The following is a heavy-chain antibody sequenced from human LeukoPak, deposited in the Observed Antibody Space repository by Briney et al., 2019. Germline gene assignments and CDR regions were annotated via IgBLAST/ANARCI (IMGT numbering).Heavy chain of an antibody. V-gene: IGHV3-30*18. CDR3: AKDIAVAGNDYFDY. D-gene: IGHD6-19*01. J-gene: IGHJ4*02. Sequence: GGSLRLSCAASGFTFSSYGMHWVRQAPGKGLEWVAVISYDGSNKYYADSVKGRFTISRDNSKNTLYLQMNSLRAEDTAVYYCAKDIAVAGNDYFDYWGQGTLVTVSP. CDR2: ISYDGSNK. CDR1: GFTFSSYG.